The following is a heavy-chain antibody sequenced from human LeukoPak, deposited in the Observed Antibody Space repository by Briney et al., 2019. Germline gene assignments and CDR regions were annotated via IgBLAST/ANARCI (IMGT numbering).Heavy chain of an antibody. D-gene: IGHD2-15*01. J-gene: IGHJ3*02. CDR2: IYTRGST. V-gene: IGHV4-4*07. CDR1: GGSINNYY. Sequence: RPSETLSLTCTVSGGSINNYYWSWIRQPAGKGLEWIGRIYTRGSTNYNPSLKSRVTMSVDTSKNQFSLKLSSVTAADTAVYYCARGRYCSADISSGGDAFDIWGQGTMVSVSS. CDR3: ARGRYCSADISSGGDAFDI.